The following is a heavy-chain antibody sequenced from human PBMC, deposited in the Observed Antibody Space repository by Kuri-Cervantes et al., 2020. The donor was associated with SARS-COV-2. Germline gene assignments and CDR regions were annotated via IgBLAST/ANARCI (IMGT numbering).Heavy chain of an antibody. CDR1: GFTFSSYA. Sequence: GESLKISCAASGFTFSSYAMSWVRQAPGKGLEWVSAISGSGGSTYYADSVKGRFTISRDNSKNTLYLQMNSLRAEDTAVYYCARDQVVVQYYFAYWGQGNLVNVSS. V-gene: IGHV3-23*01. CDR2: ISGSGGST. CDR3: ARDQVVVQYYFAY. D-gene: IGHD3-22*01. J-gene: IGHJ4*02.